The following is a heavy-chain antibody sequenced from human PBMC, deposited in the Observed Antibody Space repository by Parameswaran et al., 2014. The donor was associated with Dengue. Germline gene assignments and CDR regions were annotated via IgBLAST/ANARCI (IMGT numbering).Heavy chain of an antibody. CDR3: ARTPAAYSSSWSKYFDY. Sequence: LPGSGPTLVKPTETLTLTCSVSELSLSNSRMGVSWIRQPPGRPLEWLAHIFSNDGESYSTSLKGRLTISKDTSMSQVVLTMTNMDPVDTATYYCARTPAAYSSSWSKYFDYWGQGIMVTVSS. CDR2: IFSNDGE. J-gene: IGHJ4*02. D-gene: IGHD6-13*01. CDR1: ELSLSNSRMG. V-gene: IGHV2-26*01.